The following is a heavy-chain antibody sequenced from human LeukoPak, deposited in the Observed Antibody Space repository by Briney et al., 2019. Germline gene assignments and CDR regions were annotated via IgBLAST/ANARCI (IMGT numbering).Heavy chain of an antibody. CDR3: AKELLVSGSGIVGFDF. CDR1: GFTFITNA. V-gene: IGHV3-23*01. D-gene: IGHD2-8*01. Sequence: GGSLRLSCAASGFTFITNAMSWVRQAPGKGLEWVAAITANGATTYYADSVKGRYTISRDNSKSTLYLQMNSLRVEDTALYYCAKELLVSGSGIVGFDFWGQGTMVTVSS. J-gene: IGHJ3*01. CDR2: ITANGATT.